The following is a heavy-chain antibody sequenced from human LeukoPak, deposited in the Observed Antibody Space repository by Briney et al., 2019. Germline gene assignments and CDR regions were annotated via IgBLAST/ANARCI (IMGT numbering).Heavy chain of an antibody. V-gene: IGHV3-48*03. J-gene: IGHJ4*02. Sequence: GGSLRLSCAASGFTFSSYEMNWVRQAPGKGLEWVSYISSSGSTIYYADSVKGRFTISRDNSKNTLYLQMNSLRAEDTAVYYCAKDPSFRPGYFDYWGQGTLVTVSS. CDR3: AKDPSFRPGYFDY. CDR1: GFTFSSYE. CDR2: ISSSGSTI.